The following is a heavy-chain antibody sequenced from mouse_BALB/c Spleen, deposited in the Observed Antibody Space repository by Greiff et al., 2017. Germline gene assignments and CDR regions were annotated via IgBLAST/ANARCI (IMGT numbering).Heavy chain of an antibody. CDR2: ISNLAYSI. CDR1: GFTFSDYG. CDR3: ARDLGYYFDY. V-gene: IGHV5-15*02. J-gene: IGHJ2*01. D-gene: IGHD3-3*01. Sequence: EVNLVESGGGLVQPGGSRKLSCAASGFTFSDYGMAWVRQAPGKGPEWVAFISNLAYSIYYADTVTGRFTISRENAKNTLYLEMSSLRSEDTAMYYCARDLGYYFDYWGQGTTLTVSS.